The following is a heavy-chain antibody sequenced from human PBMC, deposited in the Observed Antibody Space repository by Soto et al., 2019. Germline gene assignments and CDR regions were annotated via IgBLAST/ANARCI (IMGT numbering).Heavy chain of an antibody. J-gene: IGHJ4*02. D-gene: IGHD6-19*01. V-gene: IGHV5-10-1*01. CDR2: IDPSDSYT. CDR1: GYSFTSYW. Sequence: GESLKISCKGSGYSFTSYWISWVRQMPGKGLEWMGRIDPSDSYTDYSPSFQGHVTISADKSISTAYLQWSSLKASDTAMYYCASSGVHSSGCFDYWGQGTLVTVSS. CDR3: ASSGVHSSGCFDY.